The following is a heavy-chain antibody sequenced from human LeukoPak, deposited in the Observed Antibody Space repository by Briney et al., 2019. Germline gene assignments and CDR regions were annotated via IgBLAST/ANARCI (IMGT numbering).Heavy chain of an antibody. CDR3: ALLGAAGREYFQH. D-gene: IGHD6-13*01. CDR1: GFTVSSNS. CDR2: VYSGGST. Sequence: GGSLRLSCAASGFTVSSNSMSWVRQAPGKGLEWVSAVYSGGSTFYVDSVKGRFTISRDNSKNTLYLQMNSLRAEDTAVYYCALLGAAGREYFQHWGQGTLVSVSS. J-gene: IGHJ1*01. V-gene: IGHV3-53*01.